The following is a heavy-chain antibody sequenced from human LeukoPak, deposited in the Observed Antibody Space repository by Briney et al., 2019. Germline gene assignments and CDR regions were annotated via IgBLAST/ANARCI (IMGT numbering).Heavy chain of an antibody. Sequence: GGFQRLFCTYSGLTFGTYAGSWFRQAKGKGLEWVAFIRSKTFGGTTEYAASVKGRFTISRDDSKSIAYLQMNSLKTEDTAVYYCTRYSGRTDYWGQGTLVSVSS. CDR3: TRYSGRTDY. D-gene: IGHD5-18*01. CDR1: GLTFGTYA. J-gene: IGHJ4*02. V-gene: IGHV3-49*03. CDR2: IRSKTFGGTT.